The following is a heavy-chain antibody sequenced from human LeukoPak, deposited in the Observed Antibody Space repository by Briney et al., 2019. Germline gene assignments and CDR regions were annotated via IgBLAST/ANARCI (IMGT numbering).Heavy chain of an antibody. CDR2: IYTSGST. Sequence: SETLSLTCTVSGGSISSGSYYWSWIRQPAGEGLEWIGRIYTSGSTNYNPALKSRVLLSEDTSKNQFSLKLSSVTAADTAVYCCARGIVVVPAANQVVNWFDPWGQGTLVTVSS. D-gene: IGHD2-2*01. CDR1: GGSISSGSYY. CDR3: ARGIVVVPAANQVVNWFDP. V-gene: IGHV4-61*02. J-gene: IGHJ5*02.